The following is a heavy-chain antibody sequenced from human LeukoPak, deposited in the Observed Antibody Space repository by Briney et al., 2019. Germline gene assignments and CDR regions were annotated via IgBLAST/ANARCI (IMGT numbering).Heavy chain of an antibody. CDR3: ARSRCNWNDGLDY. CDR2: ITPFNGNT. V-gene: IGHV1-45*02. Sequence: SVKVSCKASGYTFTYRYLHWVRQAPGQALEWMGWITPFNGNTNYAQKFQDRVTITRDRSMSTAYMELSSLRSEDTAMYYCARSRCNWNDGLDYWGQGTLVTISS. CDR1: GYTFTYRY. J-gene: IGHJ4*02. D-gene: IGHD1-20*01.